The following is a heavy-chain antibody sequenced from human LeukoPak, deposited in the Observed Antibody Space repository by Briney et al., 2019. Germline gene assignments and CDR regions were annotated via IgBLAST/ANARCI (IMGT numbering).Heavy chain of an antibody. D-gene: IGHD2-15*01. CDR3: ARDGYSDCSGGSCYFEY. Sequence: PGRSLRLSCAASGFTFSSYAMHWVRQAPGKGLEWVVVISYDGSNKYYADSVKGRFAISRDNSKNTLYLQMNSLRAEDTAVYYCARDGYSDCSGGSCYFEYWGQGTLVTVSS. V-gene: IGHV3-30*09. CDR1: GFTFSSYA. J-gene: IGHJ4*02. CDR2: ISYDGSNK.